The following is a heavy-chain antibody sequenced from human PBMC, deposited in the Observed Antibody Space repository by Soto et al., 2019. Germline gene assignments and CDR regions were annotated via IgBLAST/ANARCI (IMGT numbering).Heavy chain of an antibody. D-gene: IGHD1-26*01. CDR1: VDSISSSTYY. J-gene: IGHJ4*02. V-gene: IGHV4-39*01. CDR3: ARPKYSGTFWSLEF. CDR2: IFYSWIT. Sequence: PSETLSLTCTVSVDSISSSTYYLAWILQPPGKGLEWIGNIFYSWITYYNPSLRSRITMSVDTSKNQFSLKLSSVIAADTAVYYCARPKYSGTFWSLEFWGPGTLVTFSS.